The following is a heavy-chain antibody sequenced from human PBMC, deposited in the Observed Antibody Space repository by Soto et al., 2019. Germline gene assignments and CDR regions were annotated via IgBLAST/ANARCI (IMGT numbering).Heavy chain of an antibody. J-gene: IGHJ4*02. V-gene: IGHV6-1*01. D-gene: IGHD6-6*01. CDR1: GDSVSDNSAA. Sequence: PSQTLSLTCAISGDSVSDNSAAWNWIRQSPSRGLEWLGRTYYRSKWYSDYAVSVKSRIIINSDTSKNQFSLQLNFVTPEDSAVYYCARDGYSSSYEFDYWGQGTLVTAPQ. CDR3: ARDGYSSSYEFDY. CDR2: TYYRSKWYS.